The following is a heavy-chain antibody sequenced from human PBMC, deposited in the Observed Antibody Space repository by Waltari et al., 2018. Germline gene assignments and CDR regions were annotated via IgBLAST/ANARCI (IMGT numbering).Heavy chain of an antibody. J-gene: IGHJ6*02. CDR2: IYYSGST. V-gene: IGHV4-39*07. D-gene: IGHD3-3*01. Sequence: QLQLQESGPGLVKPSETLSLTCTVSGGSISSSSYYWGWIRQPPGKGLEWIGSIYYSGSTYYNPSLKSRVTISVDTSKNQFSLKLSSVTAADTAVYYCARDGPITIFGVGGVDVWGQGTTVTVSS. CDR1: GGSISSSSYY. CDR3: ARDGPITIFGVGGVDV.